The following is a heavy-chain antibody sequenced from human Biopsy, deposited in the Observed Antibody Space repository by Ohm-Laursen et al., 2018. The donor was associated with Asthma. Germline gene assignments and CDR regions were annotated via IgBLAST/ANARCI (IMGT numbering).Heavy chain of an antibody. D-gene: IGHD2-15*01. J-gene: IGHJ4*02. CDR1: GFTVSRDH. Sequence: SLRLSCSASGFTVSRDHMFWVRQAPGKGLEWVSVIYSGGTSHTADSVTGRFTISRDNPKNSLHLEMNSLRAEDTAVYFCARFVQAEEGVFWGQGARVTVSS. CDR2: IYSGGTS. V-gene: IGHV3-53*01. CDR3: ARFVQAEEGVF.